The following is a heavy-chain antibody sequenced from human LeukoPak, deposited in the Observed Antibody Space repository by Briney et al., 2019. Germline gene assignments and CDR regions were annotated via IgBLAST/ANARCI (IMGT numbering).Heavy chain of an antibody. Sequence: SETLSLTCRLSGGSMSSTSYYWGWIRQPPGKGLEWIAGIYHSGETFDNPALASRFALSVDTANNEFFFDLSSVTAADSAMHYCAETNPQDWFDPWGRGTLVTVSS. J-gene: IGHJ5*02. CDR2: IYHSGET. CDR1: GGSMSSTSYY. CDR3: AETNPQDWFDP. D-gene: IGHD2-8*01. V-gene: IGHV4-39*07.